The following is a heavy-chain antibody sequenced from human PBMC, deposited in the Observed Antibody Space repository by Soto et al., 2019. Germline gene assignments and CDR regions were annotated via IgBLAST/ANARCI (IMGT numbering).Heavy chain of an antibody. D-gene: IGHD6-19*01. Sequence: PGGSLRLSCAASGFTLRSYSMNWVRQAPGKGLEWVSSISSSSSYIYYADSVKGRFTISRDNAKNSLYLQMNSLRAEDTAVYYCARQFRAVAGGMDVWGQGTTVTVSS. CDR1: GFTLRSYS. J-gene: IGHJ6*02. CDR3: ARQFRAVAGGMDV. CDR2: ISSSSSYI. V-gene: IGHV3-21*01.